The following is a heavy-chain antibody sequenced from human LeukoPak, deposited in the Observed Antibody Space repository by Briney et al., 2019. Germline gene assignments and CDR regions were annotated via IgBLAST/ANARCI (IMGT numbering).Heavy chain of an antibody. CDR3: ARELAV. Sequence: GGSLRLSCEAAGFAFKTYSMHWVRQAPGKGLEWVAAIWPDGSNEYYANFVKGRFFISRDNSKNTLYLQMNSLRVDDTAVYYCARELAVWGQGTLVTVSS. CDR2: IWPDGSNE. CDR1: GFAFKTYS. J-gene: IGHJ4*02. V-gene: IGHV3-33*01.